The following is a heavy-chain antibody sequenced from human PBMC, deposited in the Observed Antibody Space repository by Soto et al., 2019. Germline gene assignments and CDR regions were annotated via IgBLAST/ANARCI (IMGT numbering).Heavy chain of an antibody. D-gene: IGHD1-1*01. Sequence: PGGSLRPSCASSGFTFSSYAMSWVRQAPGKGLEWVSAISGGGGSTYYADSVKGRFTISRDNSKNTLYLQMNSLRAEDTAVYYCAKGFGTTGTTVADYWGQGTLVTVSS. CDR2: ISGGGGST. CDR3: AKGFGTTGTTVADY. J-gene: IGHJ4*02. V-gene: IGHV3-23*01. CDR1: GFTFSSYA.